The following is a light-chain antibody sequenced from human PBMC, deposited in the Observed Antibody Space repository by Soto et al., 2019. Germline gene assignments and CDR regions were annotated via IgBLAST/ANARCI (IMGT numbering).Light chain of an antibody. V-gene: IGKV3-15*01. CDR3: QHYDQWPWT. CDR1: QGISSN. CDR2: GAS. Sequence: EIILTQSPATLSVSPGERVTLSCRASQGISSNLAWYQRRPGQAPRLLIYGASTRASGVPARFGGSGSGTEFTLTISSLQSEDFGVYFCQHYDQWPWTFGRGTKVDIK. J-gene: IGKJ1*01.